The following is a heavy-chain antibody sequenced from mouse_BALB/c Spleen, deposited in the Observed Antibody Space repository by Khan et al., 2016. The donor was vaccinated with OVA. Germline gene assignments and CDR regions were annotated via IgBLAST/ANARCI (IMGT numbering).Heavy chain of an antibody. D-gene: IGHD2-4*01. Sequence: VRLQQSGTVLARPGASVKMSCKASGYSFTSYWMHWVKQRPGLGLEWIGAIYPGISDTRYNQKFKGKAKLTAVTSATTAYMELSSLTNEDSAVYYWTRSYDSYYFDYWGQGTLLTVSS. V-gene: IGHV1-5*01. CDR1: GYSFTSYW. J-gene: IGHJ2*01. CDR3: TRSYDSYYFDY. CDR2: IYPGISDT.